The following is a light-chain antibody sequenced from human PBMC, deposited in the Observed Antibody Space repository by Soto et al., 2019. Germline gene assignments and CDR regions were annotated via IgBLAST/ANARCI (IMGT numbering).Light chain of an antibody. Sequence: QSVLTQPASVSGSPGQSITISCTGTSSDVGSYNLVSWYQHHPGKAPKLMIYEVSKRPSGVSNRFSGSKSGNTACLTISGLQAEDEADYYCCSYAGSSTFPYVFGTGTKVTVL. CDR1: SSDVGSYNL. V-gene: IGLV2-23*02. CDR2: EVS. J-gene: IGLJ1*01. CDR3: CSYAGSSTFPYV.